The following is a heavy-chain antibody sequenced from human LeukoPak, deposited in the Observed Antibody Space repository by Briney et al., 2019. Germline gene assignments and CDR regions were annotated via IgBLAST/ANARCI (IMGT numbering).Heavy chain of an antibody. J-gene: IGHJ6*02. CDR2: IYPRDSDT. CDR3: ARQGATPTNYYYYGLDV. Sequence: GESLKISCKTSGYNFATYWIGWVRHMPGKGLEWMAIIYPRDSDTRYSPSSQGHVTISADRSTSTAYLQWSSLKASDTAIYYCARQGATPTNYYYYGLDVWSQGTTVTVSS. V-gene: IGHV5-51*01. D-gene: IGHD2-8*01. CDR1: GYNFATYW.